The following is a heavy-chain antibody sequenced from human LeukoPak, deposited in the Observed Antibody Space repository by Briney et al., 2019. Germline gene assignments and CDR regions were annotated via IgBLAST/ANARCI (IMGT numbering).Heavy chain of an antibody. CDR3: ARHAFDF. CDR2: IKSKTDGGTT. J-gene: IGHJ3*01. CDR1: GFTFSNAW. Sequence: GGSLRLSCAASGFTFSNAWLTWVRQAPGKGLEWVGRIKSKTDGGTTDYAAPVKGRFIISRDDSENTLYLQMNSLKTEDTAVYYCARHAFDFWGQGTMVTVSS. V-gene: IGHV3-15*01.